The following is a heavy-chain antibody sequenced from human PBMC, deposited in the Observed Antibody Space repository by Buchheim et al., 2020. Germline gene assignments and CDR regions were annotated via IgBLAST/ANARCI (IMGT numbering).Heavy chain of an antibody. J-gene: IGHJ4*02. CDR2: IYDSGGT. CDR1: GGFFNSGNYY. Sequence: VQLLESGPGLVKPSETLSLTCSVSGGFFNSGNYYWTWIRQPPGKGLEWIGYIYDSGGTDYNPSLKSRVTISAATSKNPFSLRLNSVTAADTAVYYCARIVPAEDGDYNWGQGTL. CDR3: ARIVPAEDGDYN. D-gene: IGHD4-17*01. V-gene: IGHV4-61*01.